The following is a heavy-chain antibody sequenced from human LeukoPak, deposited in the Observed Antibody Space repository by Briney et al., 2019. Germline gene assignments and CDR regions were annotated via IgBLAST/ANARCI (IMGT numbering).Heavy chain of an antibody. J-gene: IGHJ4*02. CDR1: GFTFSSYS. V-gene: IGHV3-23*01. CDR3: AKTQGYYDY. Sequence: PGGSLRLSCAASGFTFSSYSMSWVRQAPGKGLEWVSAVTGYSETTYFADSVKGRFTISRGNSKNTLYLQMDSLRAEDTAVYYCAKTQGYYDYWGQGTLVTVSS. CDR2: VTGYSETT. D-gene: IGHD2-15*01.